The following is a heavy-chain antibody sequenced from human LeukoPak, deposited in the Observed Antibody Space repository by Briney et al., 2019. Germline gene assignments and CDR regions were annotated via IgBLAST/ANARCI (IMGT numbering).Heavy chain of an antibody. CDR2: IYYSGST. D-gene: IGHD3-10*01. V-gene: IGHV4-30-4*08. CDR3: ARAPAFGFGELQRRFDY. Sequence: SQTLSLTCTVSGGSISSGDYYWSWIRQPPGKGLEWIGYIYYSGSTYYNPSLKSRVTIPVDTSKNQFSLKLSSVTAADTAVYYCARAPAFGFGELQRRFDYWGQGTLVTVSS. J-gene: IGHJ4*02. CDR1: GGSISSGDYY.